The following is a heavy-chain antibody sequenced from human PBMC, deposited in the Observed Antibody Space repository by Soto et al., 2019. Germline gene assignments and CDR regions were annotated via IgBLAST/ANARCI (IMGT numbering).Heavy chain of an antibody. J-gene: IGHJ5*02. D-gene: IGHD6-6*01. CDR1: GGTFSSYA. Sequence: QVQLVQSGAEVKKPGSSVKVSCKASGGTFSSYAISWVRQAPGQGLEWMGGIIPIFGTANYAQKFQGRVTITADESTSTAYMELSSLRSEDTAVYYCARDSSPIAARLYNWFDPWGQGTLVTVSS. CDR2: IIPIFGTA. CDR3: ARDSSPIAARLYNWFDP. V-gene: IGHV1-69*12.